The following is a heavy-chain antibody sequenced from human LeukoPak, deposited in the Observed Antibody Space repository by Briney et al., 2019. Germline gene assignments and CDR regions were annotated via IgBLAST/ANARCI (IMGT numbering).Heavy chain of an antibody. D-gene: IGHD2-15*01. CDR3: ARDVFCSGNSCLRDAFDI. Sequence: ASVKVSCKASGYTFTSYGVSWVRQAPGQSLEWLGWISAYNGNTYYAENFQARVTMTTDTSTSTAYMELRSLKSDDTAVYYCARDVFCSGNSCLRDAFDIWAKGQRSPCPQ. V-gene: IGHV1-18*01. J-gene: IGHJ3*02. CDR2: ISAYNGNT. CDR1: GYTFTSYG.